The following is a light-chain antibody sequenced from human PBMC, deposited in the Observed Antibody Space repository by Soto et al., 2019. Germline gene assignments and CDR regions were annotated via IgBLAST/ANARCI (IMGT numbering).Light chain of an antibody. CDR1: QSVGSY. V-gene: IGKV3-15*01. CDR2: GAS. J-gene: IGKJ2*01. CDR3: QQYDSWPPSYT. Sequence: EIVMTQSPATLSVSLGDRATLSCRASQSVGSYLAWYQQKPGQAPRRLIYGASTRATGIPARFSGSGSETDFTLTISSLQSEDFAVYYCQQYDSWPPSYTFGRGTKLEIK.